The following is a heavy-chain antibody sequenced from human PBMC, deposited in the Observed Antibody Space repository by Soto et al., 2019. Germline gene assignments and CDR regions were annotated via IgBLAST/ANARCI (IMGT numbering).Heavy chain of an antibody. Sequence: QVQLVQSGAEVKKPGASVKVSCKASGYTFTSYAMHWVRQAPGQRLEWMGWINAGNGNTKYSQKFQGRVTITRDTSASTAYMELSSLRSEDTAVYYCAMDPLAAPGGYYYYGMDVWGQGTTVTVSS. CDR2: INAGNGNT. CDR1: GYTFTSYA. D-gene: IGHD6-13*01. CDR3: AMDPLAAPGGYYYYGMDV. J-gene: IGHJ6*02. V-gene: IGHV1-3*01.